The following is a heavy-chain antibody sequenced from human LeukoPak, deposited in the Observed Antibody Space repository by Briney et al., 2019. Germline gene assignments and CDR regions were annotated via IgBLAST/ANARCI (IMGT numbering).Heavy chain of an antibody. CDR1: GGSISSGGYY. D-gene: IGHD2-15*01. Sequence: SETLSLTCTVSGGSISSGGYYWSWIRQHSGKGLEWIGYIYYSGSTYYNPSLKSRVTISVDTSKNQFSLKLSSVTAADTAVYYCARLVVAATPYYYYYYGMDVWGQGTTVTVSS. CDR2: IYYSGST. CDR3: ARLVVAATPYYYYYYGMDV. V-gene: IGHV4-31*03. J-gene: IGHJ6*02.